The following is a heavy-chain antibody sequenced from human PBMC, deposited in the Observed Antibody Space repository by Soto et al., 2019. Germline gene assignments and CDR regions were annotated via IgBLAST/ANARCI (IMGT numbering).Heavy chain of an antibody. CDR2: INEDGSEK. J-gene: IGHJ3*02. CDR3: ARDPFFGAFDI. V-gene: IGHV3-7*01. Sequence: EVHLVESGGGLVQPGGCLRLSCRAAAFTFSSSWMAWVRQAPGKGLEWVATINEDGSEKEYVDSVKGRFTISRDNAKNSLYLQMNTLSVEDTAVYYCARDPFFGAFDIWGQGTMVTVSS. CDR1: AFTFSSSW. D-gene: IGHD3-16*01.